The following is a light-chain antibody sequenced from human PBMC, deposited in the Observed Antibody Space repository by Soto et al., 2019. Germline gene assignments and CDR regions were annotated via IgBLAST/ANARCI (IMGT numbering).Light chain of an antibody. CDR2: NTN. J-gene: IGLJ3*02. CDR3: LLAYSGDREV. V-gene: IGLV7-46*01. CDR1: TGAVTSGHY. Sequence: QAVVTQEPSLTVSPGGTVTLTCDSSTGAVTSGHYPYWFQQKPGQAPRTLIFNTNNRHSRTPARFSGSLLGGKAALTLSGAQPEDEAAYYCLLAYSGDREVFGGGTKLTVL.